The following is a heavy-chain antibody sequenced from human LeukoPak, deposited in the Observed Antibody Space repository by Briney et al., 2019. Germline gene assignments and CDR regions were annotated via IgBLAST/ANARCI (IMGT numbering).Heavy chain of an antibody. D-gene: IGHD2-15*01. Sequence: ASVTVSCKASVGTFSSYAISWVRPPPGQGLAWVGRIIPILGIANYAQKFQGRVTITADKSTSTAYMELSSLRSEDTAVYYCARAQYCSGGSCSDWFDPWGQGTLVTVSS. CDR2: IIPILGIA. CDR3: ARAQYCSGGSCSDWFDP. J-gene: IGHJ5*02. V-gene: IGHV1-69*04. CDR1: VGTFSSYA.